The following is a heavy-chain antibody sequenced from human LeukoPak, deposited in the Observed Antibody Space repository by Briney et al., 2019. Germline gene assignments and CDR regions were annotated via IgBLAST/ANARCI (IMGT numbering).Heavy chain of an antibody. Sequence: GGSLRLSCAASGFTFSSYAMSWVRQAPGKGLEWVSAISGNGDSTYFADSVKGRFTISRDSSKNTLYLQMNSLRAEDTAVFYCARASFWSAYFDALDIWGQGTMVTVSS. CDR2: ISGNGDST. D-gene: IGHD3-3*01. CDR3: ARASFWSAYFDALDI. V-gene: IGHV3-23*01. J-gene: IGHJ3*02. CDR1: GFTFSSYA.